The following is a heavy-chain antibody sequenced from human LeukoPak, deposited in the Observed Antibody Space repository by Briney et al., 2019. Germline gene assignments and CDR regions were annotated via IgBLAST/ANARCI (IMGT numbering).Heavy chain of an antibody. J-gene: IGHJ3*02. V-gene: IGHV4-59*01. D-gene: IGHD4-4*01. CDR3: ARDLSQYDAFDI. Sequence: SETLSLTCTVSGGSISSYYWSWIRQPPGKGLEWIGYIYYSGSTNYNPPLKSRVTISVDTSKNQFSLKLSSVTAADTAVYYCARDLSQYDAFDIWGQGTMVTVSS. CDR2: IYYSGST. CDR1: GGSISSYY.